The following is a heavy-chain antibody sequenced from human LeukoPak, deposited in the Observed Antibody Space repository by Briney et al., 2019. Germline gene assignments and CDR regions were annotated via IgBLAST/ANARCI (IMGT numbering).Heavy chain of an antibody. V-gene: IGHV4-39*07. CDR2: IYYSGST. CDR1: GGSISSSSYY. D-gene: IGHD2-21*02. Sequence: PSETLSLTCTVSGGSISSSSYYWGWIRQPPGKGLEWIGSIYYSGSTYYNPSLKSRVTISVDTSKNQFSLKLSSVTAVDTAVYYCARHVVVTARFDPWGQGTLVTVSS. J-gene: IGHJ5*02. CDR3: ARHVVVTARFDP.